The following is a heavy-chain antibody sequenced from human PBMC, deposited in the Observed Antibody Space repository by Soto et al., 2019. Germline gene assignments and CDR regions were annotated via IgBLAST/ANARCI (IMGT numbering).Heavy chain of an antibody. CDR1: GGTFSSYA. CDR3: ARERGGGLERYFDWPAGNWFDP. V-gene: IGHV1-69*01. D-gene: IGHD3-9*01. Sequence: QVQLVQSGAEVKKPGSSVKVSCKASGGTFSSYAISWVRQAPGQGLEWMGGIIPIFGTANYAQKFQGRVTSTADESTSTAYMELSSLRSEDTAVYYCARERGGGLERYFDWPAGNWFDPWGQGTLVTVSS. J-gene: IGHJ5*02. CDR2: IIPIFGTA.